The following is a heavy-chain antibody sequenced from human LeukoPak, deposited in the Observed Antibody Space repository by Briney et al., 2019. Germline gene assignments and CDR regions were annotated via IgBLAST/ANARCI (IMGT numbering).Heavy chain of an antibody. Sequence: ASVKVSCKASGYTFTSYDINWVRQATGQGLEWMGWMNPNSGNTGYAQKFQGRVTITRNTSISTAYMELSSLRPEDTAMYYCARNPHYYMDVWGKGTTVTVSS. J-gene: IGHJ6*03. CDR2: MNPNSGNT. CDR3: ARNPHYYMDV. V-gene: IGHV1-8*03. CDR1: GYTFTSYD.